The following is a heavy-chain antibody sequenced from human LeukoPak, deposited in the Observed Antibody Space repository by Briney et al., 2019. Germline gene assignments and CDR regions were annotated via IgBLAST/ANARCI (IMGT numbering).Heavy chain of an antibody. CDR3: ARVLGSGSYYLDN. Sequence: GGSLRLSCAASGFTFSTYPMHWVRQAPGEGLEYLSGISSNGVYTYYANSVKGRFTISRDNSKNTLYLQMGSLRAEDMAVYYCARVLGSGSYYLDNWGQGTLVTVYS. CDR1: GFTFSTYP. V-gene: IGHV3-64*01. J-gene: IGHJ4*02. CDR2: ISSNGVYT. D-gene: IGHD1-26*01.